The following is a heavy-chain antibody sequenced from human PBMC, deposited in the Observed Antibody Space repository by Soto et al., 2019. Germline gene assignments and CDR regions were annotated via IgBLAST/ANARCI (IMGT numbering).Heavy chain of an antibody. V-gene: IGHV3-23*01. CDR1: GFTFSNYA. D-gene: IGHD6-13*01. CDR2: ISGSGGST. J-gene: IGHJ6*02. CDR3: ASQLSVAGNYFFYYAMDV. Sequence: GGSLRLSCAASGFTFSNYAMTWVRQAPGMGLEWVSTISGSGGSTYYADSVKGRFTNSRDNSKNTVYLQMNSLRAEDTAVYYCASQLSVAGNYFFYYAMDVWGQGTTVTVSS.